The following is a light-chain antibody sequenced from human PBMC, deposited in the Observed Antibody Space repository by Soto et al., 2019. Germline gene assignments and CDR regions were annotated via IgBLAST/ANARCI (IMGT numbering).Light chain of an antibody. Sequence: EIVLTQSPGTLSLSPGERATLSCRASQSVSSSYLAWYQQKPGQAPSLLIYVASSRATGIPDRFSGSGSGTDSTLSISRLEPEDVAVYYCQQYGSSPPVTFGGGTKVVIK. J-gene: IGKJ4*01. V-gene: IGKV3-20*01. CDR1: QSVSSSY. CDR3: QQYGSSPPVT. CDR2: VAS.